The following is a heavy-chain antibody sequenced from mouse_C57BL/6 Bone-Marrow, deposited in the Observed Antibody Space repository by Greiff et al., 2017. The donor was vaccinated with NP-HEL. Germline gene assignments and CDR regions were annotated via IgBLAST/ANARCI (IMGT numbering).Heavy chain of an antibody. J-gene: IGHJ2*01. V-gene: IGHV5-9*01. CDR3: ARRVFPPFDY. CDR2: ISGGGGNT. Sequence: EVKVVESGGGLVKPGGSLKLSCAASGFTFSSYTMSWVRQTPEKRLEWVATISGGGGNTYYPDSVKGRFTISRDNAKNTLYLQMSSLRSEDTALYYCARRVFPPFDYWGQGTTLTVSS. CDR1: GFTFSSYT.